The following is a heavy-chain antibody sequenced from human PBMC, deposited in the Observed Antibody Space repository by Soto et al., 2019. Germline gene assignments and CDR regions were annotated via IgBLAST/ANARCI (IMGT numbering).Heavy chain of an antibody. J-gene: IGHJ6*03. CDR2: IYNSETT. CDR1: GASMRSYY. CDR3: ARHCPFGSCNSLMDG. V-gene: IGHV4-59*08. Sequence: PSETLSLTCTVSGASMRSYYWSWLRQPPGKGLEWIGYIYNSETTKYNPSLKSRVTISADTTETQFSLKLSSVTAADTAVYYCARHCPFGSCNSLMDGWGKGTTVTVSS. D-gene: IGHD2-15*01.